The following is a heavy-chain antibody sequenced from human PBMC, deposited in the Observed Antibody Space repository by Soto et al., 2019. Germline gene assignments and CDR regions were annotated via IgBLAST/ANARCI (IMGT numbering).Heavy chain of an antibody. V-gene: IGHV3-30-3*01. J-gene: IGHJ4*02. CDR2: ISYDGSNK. CDR3: ARDKRDLRFLEWSYYFDY. Sequence: QVQLVESGGGVVQPGRSLRLSCAASGFTFSSCAMHWVRQAPGKGLEGVAVISYDGSNKYYAHSVKGRFTVSRDNSKNTLYLQVNSLRAEDTAVYYCARDKRDLRFLEWSYYFDYWGQGTLVTVSS. D-gene: IGHD3-3*01. CDR1: GFTFSSCA.